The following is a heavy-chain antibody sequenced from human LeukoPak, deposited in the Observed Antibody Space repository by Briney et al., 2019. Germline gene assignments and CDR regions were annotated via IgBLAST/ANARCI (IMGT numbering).Heavy chain of an antibody. V-gene: IGHV4-59*11. Sequence: SETLSLTCTVSGVSIRRHYWSWIRQPPGKGLEWIGYIYSDGDTNYNPSLKSRVTLSLDTSKNQFSLKLSSVTAADTAVYYCVREDGGGGPWSGTTEGVWGKGTTVTVSS. J-gene: IGHJ6*04. CDR2: IYSDGDT. CDR3: VREDGGGGPWSGTTEGV. CDR1: GVSIRRHY. D-gene: IGHD3-10*01.